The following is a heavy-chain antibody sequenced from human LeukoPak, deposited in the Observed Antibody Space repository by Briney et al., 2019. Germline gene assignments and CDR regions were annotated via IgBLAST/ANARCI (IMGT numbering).Heavy chain of an antibody. Sequence: ASVKVSCKASGYTFTGYYMHWVRQAPGQGPEWMGWINPNSGGTNYAQKFQGRVTMTRDTSISTAYMELSRLRSDDTAVYYCARDYYDFWSGYYFSSHSNWFDPWGQGTLVTVSS. CDR1: GYTFTGYY. CDR2: INPNSGGT. J-gene: IGHJ5*02. D-gene: IGHD3-3*01. V-gene: IGHV1-2*02. CDR3: ARDYYDFWSGYYFSSHSNWFDP.